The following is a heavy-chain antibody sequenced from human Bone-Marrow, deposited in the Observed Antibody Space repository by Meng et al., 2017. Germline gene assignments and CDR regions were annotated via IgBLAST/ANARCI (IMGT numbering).Heavy chain of an antibody. CDR2: ISPSGRTT. D-gene: IGHD3-22*01. V-gene: IGHV3-23*01. J-gene: IGHJ3*02. CDR1: RISPSSYT. CDR3: AKGHYFDASAYYHDAFDI. Sequence: SMCLSCAASRISPSSYTMTCVRQGPGDGLEWVSGISPSGRTTYYPYSVKGRFAITRDSSKNTLFLQMNSIRAEDTAIYYCAKGHYFDASAYYHDAFDIWGQGTLVTVSS.